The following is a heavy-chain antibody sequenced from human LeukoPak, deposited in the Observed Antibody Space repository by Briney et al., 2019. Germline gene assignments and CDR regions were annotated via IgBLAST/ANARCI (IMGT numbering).Heavy chain of an antibody. CDR1: GYSFTNYW. Sequence: HGESLKISCKASGYSFTNYWIAWVRQKPGKGLEWMGIMHPGESEINYSPSFEGQVTISADTSISTAYLEWYSLKASDSAIYYCAKTIASLGSGARYFDPWGQGTMITASS. V-gene: IGHV5-51*01. J-gene: IGHJ5*02. CDR3: AKTIASLGSGARYFDP. CDR2: MHPGESEI. D-gene: IGHD5/OR15-5a*01.